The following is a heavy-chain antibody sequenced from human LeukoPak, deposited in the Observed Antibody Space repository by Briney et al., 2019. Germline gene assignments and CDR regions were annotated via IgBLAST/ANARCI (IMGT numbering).Heavy chain of an antibody. D-gene: IGHD6-19*01. CDR2: MWHSGST. V-gene: IGHV4-38-2*01. J-gene: IGHJ4*02. CDR3: ARELGQEQWLVLPFY. Sequence: GSLRLPCAASGFTVTDYAMTWIRQSPGKGLEWIGSMWHSGSTFYSPSLKSRVTISSDTSKNQFSLKLTSVTAADTAVYYCARELGQEQWLVLPFYWGQGALVTVSS. CDR1: GFTVTDYA.